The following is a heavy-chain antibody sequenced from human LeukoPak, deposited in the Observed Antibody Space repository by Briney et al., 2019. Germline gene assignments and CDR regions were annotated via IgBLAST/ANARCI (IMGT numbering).Heavy chain of an antibody. V-gene: IGHV1-2*02. Sequence: ASVKVSYKASGGTFSSYAISWVRQAPGQGLEWMGWINPNSGGTNYAQKFQGRVTMTRDTSISTAYMELSRLRSDDTAVYYCATDWEAVAGTDLDYWGQGTLVTVSS. J-gene: IGHJ4*02. CDR2: INPNSGGT. CDR3: ATDWEAVAGTDLDY. D-gene: IGHD6-19*01. CDR1: GGTFSSYA.